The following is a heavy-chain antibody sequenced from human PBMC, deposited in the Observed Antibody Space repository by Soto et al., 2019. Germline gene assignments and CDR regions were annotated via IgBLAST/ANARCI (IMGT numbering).Heavy chain of an antibody. D-gene: IGHD2-2*01. CDR3: ARVCISTSCYGLLSRRYYYYYMVV. J-gene: IGHJ6*03. CDR1: GGSFSGYY. Sequence: PSETLSLTCAVYGGSFSGYYWSWIRQPPGKGLEWIGEINHSGSTNYNPSLKSRVTISVDTSKNQFSLKLSSVTAADTAVYYCARVCISTSCYGLLSRRYYYYYMVVSGKGRTVSVS. V-gene: IGHV4-34*01. CDR2: INHSGST.